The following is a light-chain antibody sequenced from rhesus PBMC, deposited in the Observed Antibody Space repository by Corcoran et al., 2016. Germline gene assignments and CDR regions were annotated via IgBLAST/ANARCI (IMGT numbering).Light chain of an antibody. V-gene: IGKV1-22*01. Sequence: DIQMTQSPSSLSASVGDTVNITCRASQGISSWLAWYQQKPGKAPKLLIYKASSLQSGVPSRFSDSGSGTDFTLTISSLQSEDFATYYCQQYSSRPLTFGGGTKVELK. CDR1: QGISSW. CDR3: QQYSSRPLT. J-gene: IGKJ4*01. CDR2: KAS.